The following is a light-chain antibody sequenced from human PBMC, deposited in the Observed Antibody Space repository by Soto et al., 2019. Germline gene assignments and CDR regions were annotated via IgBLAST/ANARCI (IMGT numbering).Light chain of an antibody. V-gene: IGKV3-20*01. Sequence: EIVLTQSPGTLTLSPGEKATLSCRASQSVSSSYLAWYQQKPGQAPRLLIFGASSRATGIPYRFSGSGSGTDFTLTISSLQPEDFATYYCIQDYNYPLTFGGGTKVDIK. CDR3: IQDYNYPLT. J-gene: IGKJ4*01. CDR1: QSVSSSY. CDR2: GAS.